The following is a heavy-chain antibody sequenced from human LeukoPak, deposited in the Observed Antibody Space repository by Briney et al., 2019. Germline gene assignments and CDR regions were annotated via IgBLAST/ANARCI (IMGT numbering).Heavy chain of an antibody. CDR2: FDPEDGET. CDR3: KIVVVTSLVMDY. J-gene: IGHJ4*02. V-gene: IGHV1-24*01. D-gene: IGHD3-22*01. Sequence: ASVRVSCKVSGYTLTELSMHRVRQAPGKGLEWMGGFDPEDGETIYAQKFQGRVTMTEDTSTDTAYMELSSLRSEDTAVYYCKIVVVTSLVMDYWGQGTLVTVSS. CDR1: GYTLTELS.